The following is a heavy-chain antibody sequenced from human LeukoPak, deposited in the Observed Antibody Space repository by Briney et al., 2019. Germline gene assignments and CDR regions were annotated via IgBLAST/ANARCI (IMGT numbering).Heavy chain of an antibody. V-gene: IGHV3-23*01. CDR1: GFTFSSSA. J-gene: IGHJ4*02. Sequence: GGSLRLSCAASGFTFSSSAMTWVRQAPGKGLELVSGVTGGGQRTYYAESVKGRFTISRDNSKNTLYLQMNSLRAEDTAVYYCAKILSISSTGPDYWGQGTLVTVSS. CDR2: VTGGGQRT. D-gene: IGHD1-1*01. CDR3: AKILSISSTGPDY.